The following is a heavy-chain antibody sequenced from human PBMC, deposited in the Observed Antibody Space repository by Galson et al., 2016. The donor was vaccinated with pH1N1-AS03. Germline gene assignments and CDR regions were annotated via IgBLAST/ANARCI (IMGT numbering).Heavy chain of an antibody. Sequence: PALVKPTQTLTLTCAFSGFSLATSGVGVGWIRQPPGKALEWLALIYWGADKLYHPSLKSRLTITKDTSKNLVVLTLTDMEPVDTATYFCTRSRYYNTNLYYFDYWGQGTLVTVSS. J-gene: IGHJ4*02. V-gene: IGHV2-5*02. CDR1: GFSLATSGVG. D-gene: IGHD2/OR15-2a*01. CDR2: IYWGADK. CDR3: TRSRYYNTNLYYFDY.